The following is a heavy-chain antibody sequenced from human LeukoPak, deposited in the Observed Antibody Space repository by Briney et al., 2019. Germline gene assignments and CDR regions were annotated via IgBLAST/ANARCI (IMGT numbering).Heavy chain of an antibody. CDR2: ISSTSITI. CDR3: ARAPLVATNYFDY. CDR1: GFTFNSYS. D-gene: IGHD5-12*01. J-gene: IGHJ4*02. Sequence: GGSLRLSCAASGFTFNSYSMNWVRQAPGKGLEWISYISSTSITIYYADSVKGRFTISRDNAKNSLYLQMNSLRAEDTAVYYCARAPLVATNYFDYWGQGTLVTVSS. V-gene: IGHV3-48*01.